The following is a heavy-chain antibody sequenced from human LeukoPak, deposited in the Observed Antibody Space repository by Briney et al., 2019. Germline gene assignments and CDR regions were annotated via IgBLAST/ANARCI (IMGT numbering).Heavy chain of an antibody. J-gene: IGHJ3*02. D-gene: IGHD3-22*01. CDR2: INPNSGGT. CDR3: ARARIGDAFDI. CDR1: GYTFTGYY. V-gene: IGHV1-2*04. Sequence: ASVKVSCKASGYTFTGYYMHWVRQAPGQGLEWMRWINPNSGGTNYAQKFQGWVTMTRDTSISTAYMELSRLRSDDTAVYYCARARIGDAFDIWGQGTMVTVSS.